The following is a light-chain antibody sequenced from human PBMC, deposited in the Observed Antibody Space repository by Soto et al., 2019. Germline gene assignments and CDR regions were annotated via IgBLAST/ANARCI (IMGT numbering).Light chain of an antibody. Sequence: EIVLTQSPGTLSLSPGVRATLSCRASQSVSSSYLAWYQQKPGQAPRLLIYGASSRATGIPDRFSGSGSGTDFTLTISRLEPEDFAVYYCQQYGSSPATFGPGTKVEIK. CDR3: QQYGSSPAT. J-gene: IGKJ1*01. CDR2: GAS. V-gene: IGKV3-20*01. CDR1: QSVSSSY.